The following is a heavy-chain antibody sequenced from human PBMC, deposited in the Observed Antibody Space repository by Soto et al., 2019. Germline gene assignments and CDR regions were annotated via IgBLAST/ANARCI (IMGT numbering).Heavy chain of an antibody. CDR2: ISYDGSNK. CDR1: GFAFSSYG. CDR3: ARVSGLGQAAFDI. J-gene: IGHJ3*02. Sequence: PGGSLRLSCAASGFAFSSYGMNWVRQAPGKGLEWVAVISYDGSNKYYADSVKGRFTISRDNSKNTLYLQMGSLRAEDMAVYYCARVSGLGQAAFDIWGQGTMVTVSS. D-gene: IGHD1-1*01. V-gene: IGHV3-30*03.